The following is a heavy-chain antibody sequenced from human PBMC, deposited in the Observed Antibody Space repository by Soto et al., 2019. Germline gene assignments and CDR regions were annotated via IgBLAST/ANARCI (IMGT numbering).Heavy chain of an antibody. Sequence: GGSLRLSCAASGFTFSSYSMNWVRQAPGKGLEWVSSISSSSSYIYYADSVKGRFTISRDNAKNSLYLQMNSLRAEDTAVYYCARDQRGYYYGMDVWGQGTTVTVSS. CDR1: GFTFSSYS. CDR2: ISSSSSYI. CDR3: ARDQRGYYYGMDV. J-gene: IGHJ6*02. V-gene: IGHV3-21*01.